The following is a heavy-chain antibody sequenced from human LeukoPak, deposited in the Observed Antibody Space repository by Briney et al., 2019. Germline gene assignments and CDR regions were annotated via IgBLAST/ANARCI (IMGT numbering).Heavy chain of an antibody. CDR1: GGSISSSF. V-gene: IGHV4-59*08. J-gene: IGHJ2*01. CDR2: IHDSGST. D-gene: IGHD3-22*01. Sequence: PSETLSLTCIDSGGSISSSFWSWIRQPPGRGLEWIGNIHDSGSTNFSPSLKSRVTISVDTSQNQFSLKLSSVTAADTAVYSCARHVGHYDGSGYYYHWYFDLWGRGTLVTVSS. CDR3: ARHVGHYDGSGYYYHWYFDL.